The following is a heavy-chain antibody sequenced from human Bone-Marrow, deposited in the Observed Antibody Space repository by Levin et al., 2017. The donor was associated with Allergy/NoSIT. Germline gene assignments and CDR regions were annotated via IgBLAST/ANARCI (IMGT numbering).Heavy chain of an antibody. D-gene: IGHD6-13*01. J-gene: IGHJ4*02. CDR3: AKVAGYSSSWYGGGYFDY. V-gene: IGHV3-30*18. Sequence: PGGSLRLSCAASGFTFSSYGMHWVRQAPGKGLEWVAVISYDGSNKYYADSVKGRFTISRDNSKNTLYLQMNSLRAEDTAVYYCAKVAGYSSSWYGGGYFDYWGQGTLVTVSS. CDR1: GFTFSSYG. CDR2: ISYDGSNK.